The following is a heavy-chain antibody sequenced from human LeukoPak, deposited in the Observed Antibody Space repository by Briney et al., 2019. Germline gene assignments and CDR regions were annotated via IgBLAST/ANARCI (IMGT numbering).Heavy chain of an antibody. CDR1: GGSISSYY. CDR3: AVVPAARNDYYGMDG. CDR2: IYYSGST. V-gene: IGHV4-59*01. J-gene: IGHJ6*02. Sequence: SETLSLTCTVSGGSISSYYWSWIRQPPGKGLEWIGYIYYSGSTNYNPSLKSRVTISVYTSKNQFSLKLSSVTAADTAVYYCAVVPAARNDYYGMDGWGQGTTVTVS. D-gene: IGHD2-2*01.